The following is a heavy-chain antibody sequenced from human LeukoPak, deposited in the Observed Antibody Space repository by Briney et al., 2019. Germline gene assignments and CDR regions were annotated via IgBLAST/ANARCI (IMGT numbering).Heavy chain of an antibody. CDR3: ASPGLWSAQTLGFDY. CDR2: ISSSGSTI. CDR1: GFTFSDYY. J-gene: IGHJ4*02. Sequence: PGGSLRLSCAASGFTFSDYYTSWIRQAPGKGLEWVSYISSSGSTIYYADSVKGRFTISRDNAKNSLYLQMNSLRAEDTAVYYCASPGLWSAQTLGFDYWGQGTLVTVSS. V-gene: IGHV3-11*04. D-gene: IGHD5-18*01.